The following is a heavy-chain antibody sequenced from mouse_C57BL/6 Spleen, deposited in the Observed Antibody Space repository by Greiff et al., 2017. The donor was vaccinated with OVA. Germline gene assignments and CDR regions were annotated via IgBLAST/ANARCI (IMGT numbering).Heavy chain of an antibody. Sequence: QVQLQQPGAELVRPGTSVKLSCKASGYTFTSYWMHWVKQRPGQGLEWIGVIDASDSYTNYNQKFKGKATLTVDTSSSTAYMQLSSLTSEDSAVYYCARDYYGSADYWGQGTTLTVSS. J-gene: IGHJ2*01. CDR3: ARDYYGSADY. V-gene: IGHV1-59*01. CDR1: GYTFTSYW. CDR2: IDASDSYT. D-gene: IGHD1-1*01.